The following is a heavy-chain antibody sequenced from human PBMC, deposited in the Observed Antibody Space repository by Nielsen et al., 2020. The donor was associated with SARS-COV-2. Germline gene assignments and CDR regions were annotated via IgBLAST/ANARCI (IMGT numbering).Heavy chain of an antibody. CDR2: IYHSGST. Sequence: SETLPLTCAVSGGSISSGGYSWSWIRQPPGKGLEWIGYIYHSGSTYYNPSLKSRVTISVDRSKNQFSLKLSSVTAADTAVYYCARDRYCSGGSCPYNWFDPWGQGTLVTVSS. J-gene: IGHJ5*02. D-gene: IGHD2-15*01. CDR3: ARDRYCSGGSCPYNWFDP. CDR1: GGSISSGGYS. V-gene: IGHV4-30-2*01.